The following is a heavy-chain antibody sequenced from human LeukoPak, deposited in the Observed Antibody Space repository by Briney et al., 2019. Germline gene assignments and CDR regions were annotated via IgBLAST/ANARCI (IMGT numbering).Heavy chain of an antibody. D-gene: IGHD5-12*01. CDR1: GFTFSNYH. J-gene: IGHJ4*02. Sequence: GGSLRLSCVASGFTFSNYHMNWVRQAPGKGLEWVSVIYSGGSTYYADSVKGRFTISRDNSKNTLYLQMNSLRAEDTAVYYCARVWLRQYFDYWGQGTLVTVSS. CDR3: ARVWLRQYFDY. V-gene: IGHV3-53*01. CDR2: IYSGGST.